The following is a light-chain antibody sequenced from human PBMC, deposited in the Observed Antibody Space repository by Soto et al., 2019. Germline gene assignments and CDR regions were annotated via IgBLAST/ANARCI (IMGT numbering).Light chain of an antibody. CDR1: SSDVGGYSY. CDR3: CSYAGAFTYV. Sequence: QSALTQPRSVSGSPEHSVTISCTGTSSDVGGYSYVSWYQQHPGKAPKLMISDVSKRPSGVPDRFSGSKFGNTASLTISGLQAEDEADYYCCSYAGAFTYVFGSGTQVTVL. CDR2: DVS. J-gene: IGLJ1*01. V-gene: IGLV2-11*01.